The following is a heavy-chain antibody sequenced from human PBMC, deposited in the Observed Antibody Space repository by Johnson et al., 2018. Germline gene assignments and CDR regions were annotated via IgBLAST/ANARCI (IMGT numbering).Heavy chain of an antibody. V-gene: IGHV3-7*01. J-gene: IGHJ6*02. Sequence: VQLQESGGGLVQPGGSLRLSCAASGLIFGDFWMSWVRQAPGRGLEWVAYINQDGSEQYYMDSMKGRFTISRDNARDSLYLQMNSLRDEDTAVYYCAGGHKGLGGWGQGTTVTVS. CDR1: GLIFGDFW. CDR2: INQDGSEQ. CDR3: AGGHKGLGG.